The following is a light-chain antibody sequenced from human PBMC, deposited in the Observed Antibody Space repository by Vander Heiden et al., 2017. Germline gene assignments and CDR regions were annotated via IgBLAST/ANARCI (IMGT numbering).Light chain of an antibody. CDR1: QGISNY. Sequence: IEITLSPSSLSASVGDRVTITCRASQGISNYLAWYQQKPGKVPKLLIYAASTLQTGVPSRFSGSGSGTDFTLTISSLQPEDVATYYCQKYNSDRFTFGPGTKVDIK. J-gene: IGKJ3*01. CDR3: QKYNSDRFT. V-gene: IGKV1-27*01. CDR2: AAS.